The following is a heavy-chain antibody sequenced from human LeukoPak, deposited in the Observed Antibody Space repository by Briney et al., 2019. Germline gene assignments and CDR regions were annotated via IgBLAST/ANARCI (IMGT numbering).Heavy chain of an antibody. J-gene: IGHJ6*02. CDR1: GFTFSSYW. D-gene: IGHD2-15*01. CDR3: ARDGPSSLVADTYYGMDV. V-gene: IGHV3-7*01. Sequence: GGSLRLSCAASGFTFSSYWMSWVRQAPGKGLEWVANIKQDGSEKYNVDSVKGRFTISRDNAKNSLYLQMNSLRAEDTAVYYCARDGPSSLVADTYYGMDVWGQGTTVTVSS. CDR2: IKQDGSEK.